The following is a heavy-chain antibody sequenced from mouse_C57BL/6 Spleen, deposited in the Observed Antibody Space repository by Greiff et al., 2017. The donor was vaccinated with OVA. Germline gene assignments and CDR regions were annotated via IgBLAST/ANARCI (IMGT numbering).Heavy chain of an antibody. Sequence: VQLQQSGPELVKPGASVKISCKASGYTFTDYYMNWVKQSHGKSLEWIGDINPNNGGTSYNQKFKGKATLTVDKSSSTAYMELRSLTSEDSAVYYCARPPVVATDAMDYWGQGTSVTVSS. CDR1: GYTFTDYY. V-gene: IGHV1-26*01. D-gene: IGHD1-1*01. CDR3: ARPPVVATDAMDY. J-gene: IGHJ4*01. CDR2: INPNNGGT.